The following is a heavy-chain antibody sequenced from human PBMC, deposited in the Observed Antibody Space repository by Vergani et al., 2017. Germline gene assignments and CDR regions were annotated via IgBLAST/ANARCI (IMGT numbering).Heavy chain of an antibody. CDR3: TKRVCTRDRQYFDA. CDR1: GGSVTPIIFY. D-gene: IGHD2-2*01. Sequence: QLQLHESGPGLLKPSGTLSLTCTVSGGSVTPIIFYWGWIRQAPGKWLEWIGNIYHTGITYYNPSLKRRLTMAVDTSNNQFSLKMSSVTAADTAIYDCTKRVCTRDRQYFDAWGLGTLVTVSS. CDR2: IYHTGIT. V-gene: IGHV4-39*01. J-gene: IGHJ4*02.